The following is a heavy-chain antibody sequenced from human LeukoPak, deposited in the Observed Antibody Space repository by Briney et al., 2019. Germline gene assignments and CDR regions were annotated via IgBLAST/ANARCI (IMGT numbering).Heavy chain of an antibody. J-gene: IGHJ4*02. CDR1: GYTFSGYN. CDR2: INPNNGAT. D-gene: IGHD1-1*01. Sequence: ASVKVSCKASGYTFSGYNIHWVRQAPGQGLEWMGWINPNNGATHYAQKFQGGVTMTRDPSITTFYMEVSSLTSDDTACYYCARYNWNDVVSALDSWGQGTRVTVSS. CDR3: ARYNWNDVVSALDS. V-gene: IGHV1-2*02.